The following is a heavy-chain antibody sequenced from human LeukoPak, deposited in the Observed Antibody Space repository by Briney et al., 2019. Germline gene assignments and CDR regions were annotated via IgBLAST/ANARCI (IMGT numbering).Heavy chain of an antibody. CDR1: GYTFTGYY. D-gene: IGHD2-21*01. Sequence: ASVKVSCKASGYTFTGYYIHWVRQAPGQGLEWMGWINPNSGGTNYAQKFQGRVTMTRDTSISTAYMELSRLRSDDTAAYYCVNLRRDDFDYWGQGTLVTVSS. CDR2: INPNSGGT. V-gene: IGHV1-2*02. CDR3: VNLRRDDFDY. J-gene: IGHJ4*02.